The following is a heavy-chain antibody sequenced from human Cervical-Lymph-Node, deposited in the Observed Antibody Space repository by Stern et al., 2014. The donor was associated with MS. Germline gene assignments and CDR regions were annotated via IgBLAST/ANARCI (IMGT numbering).Heavy chain of an antibody. CDR2: IYYSGST. V-gene: IGHV4-59*01. CDR3: ARAGQQLVLRWFDP. J-gene: IGHJ5*02. Sequence: QVQLQESGPGLVKPSETLSLTCTVSGGSISSYYWSWIRQPPGKGLEWIGFIYYSGSTNYNPSLKGRVTISVDKSKNQLYLKLSSVTAADTAVYYCARAGQQLVLRWFDPWGQGTLVTVSS. CDR1: GGSISSYY. D-gene: IGHD6-13*01.